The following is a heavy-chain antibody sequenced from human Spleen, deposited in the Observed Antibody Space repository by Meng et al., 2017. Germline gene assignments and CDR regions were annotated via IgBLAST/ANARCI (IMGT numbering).Heavy chain of an antibody. V-gene: IGHV4-34*01. CDR3: ARGPTTMAHDFDY. J-gene: IGHJ4*02. CDR1: GGSFSDYY. CDR2: INHSGST. D-gene: IGHD4-11*01. Sequence: QVHLQQWGAGLLKPSEPLSRTLVVSGGSFSDYYWSWIRQPPGKGLEWIGEINHSGSTNYNPSLESRATISVDTSQNNLSLKLSSVTAADSAVYYCARGPTTMAHDFDYWGQGTLVTVSS.